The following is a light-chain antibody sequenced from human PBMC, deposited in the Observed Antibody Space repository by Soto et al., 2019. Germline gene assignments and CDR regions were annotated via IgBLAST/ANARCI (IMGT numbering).Light chain of an antibody. J-gene: IGKJ5*01. V-gene: IGKV3-20*01. CDR1: QSVSSGY. CDR2: GAS. Sequence: EIMLTQSPATLSLTPGESATLSCRASQSVSSGYLAWYQQKPGQAPRLLIYGASTRATGIPDRFSGSGSGTDFTLTISRLEPEDFAVYYCQQYSSSPSITFGQGTRLEIK. CDR3: QQYSSSPSIT.